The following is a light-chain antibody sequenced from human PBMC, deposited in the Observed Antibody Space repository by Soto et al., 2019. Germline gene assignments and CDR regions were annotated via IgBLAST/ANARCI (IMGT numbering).Light chain of an antibody. V-gene: IGLV2-14*01. CDR1: SSDVGRYTY. CDR2: DVY. J-gene: IGLJ1*01. CDR3: TSYTSASTPYV. Sequence: QCVLTQPASVSGSPGQSITSSCVGTSSDVGRYTYVSWYQQYPGKAPKLIIYDVYNRPSGVSNRFSGSKSGNTASLTISGLQAEDEADYYCTSYTSASTPYVFGSGTKVTVL.